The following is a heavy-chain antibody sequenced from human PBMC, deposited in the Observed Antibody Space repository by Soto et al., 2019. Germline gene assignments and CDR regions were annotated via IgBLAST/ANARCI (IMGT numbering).Heavy chain of an antibody. J-gene: IGHJ5*02. CDR2: IYYSGST. V-gene: IGHV4-59*01. Sequence: QVQLQESGPGLVKPSETLSLTCTVSGGSISSYYWSWIRQPPGKGLEWIGYIYYSGSTNYNPSLKIRVTISVDTSKNQFSLKLSSVTAADTAVYYCARSVYQLLYGWFDPWGQGTLVTVSS. D-gene: IGHD2-2*02. CDR3: ARSVYQLLYGWFDP. CDR1: GGSISSYY.